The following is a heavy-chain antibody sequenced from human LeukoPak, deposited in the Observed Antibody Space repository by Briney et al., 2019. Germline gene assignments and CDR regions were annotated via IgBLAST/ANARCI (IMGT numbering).Heavy chain of an antibody. CDR2: IKQDGSEK. D-gene: IGHD1-7*01. CDR3: ARMNYVSTGWGAPFDY. V-gene: IGHV3-7*01. CDR1: GFTFSSYW. J-gene: IGHJ4*02. Sequence: GGSLRLSCAASGFTFSSYWMSWVRQAPGKGLEWVANIKQDGSEKYYVDSVKGRFTISRDNAKNSLYLQMNSLRAEDTAVYYCARMNYVSTGWGAPFDYWGQGTLVTVSS.